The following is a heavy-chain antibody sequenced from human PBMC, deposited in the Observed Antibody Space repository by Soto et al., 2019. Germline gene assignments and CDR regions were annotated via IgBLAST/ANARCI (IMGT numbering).Heavy chain of an antibody. CDR1: CYGFETYA. D-gene: IGHD1-26*01. CDR2: ISAYSVDT. V-gene: IGHV1-18*01. J-gene: IGHJ6*02. Sequence: SVKVSFKASCYGFETYAMTWVRQGPGQGLEWMGWISAYSVDTYSAQKFQDRLTMTKDTSTGTAYMELRSLTSDDTAVYYCARGHGAIRGALDVWGQGTTVTVSS. CDR3: ARGHGAIRGALDV.